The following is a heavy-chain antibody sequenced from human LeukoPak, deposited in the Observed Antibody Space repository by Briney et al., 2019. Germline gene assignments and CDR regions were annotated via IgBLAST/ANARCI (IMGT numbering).Heavy chain of an antibody. CDR2: MKQDGSEK. V-gene: IGHV3-7*01. D-gene: IGHD6-19*01. CDR3: ARGTVAGKAPY. Sequence: PGGSLRLSCAASGFTFSSYWMSWVRQGPGKGLEWVANMKQDGSEKYYVDSVKGRFTISRDNAKNSLHLQMNSLRAEDTAVYYCARGTVAGKAPYWGQGTLVTVSS. J-gene: IGHJ4*02. CDR1: GFTFSSYW.